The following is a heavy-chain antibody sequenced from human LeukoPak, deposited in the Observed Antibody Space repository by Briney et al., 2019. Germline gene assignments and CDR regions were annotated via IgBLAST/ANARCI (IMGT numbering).Heavy chain of an antibody. CDR1: GYSITSGYF. CDR3: ARPPDSSDYGAAFDF. CDR2: IYHSGTT. Sequence: SETLSLTCGVSGYSITSGYFWSWIRQPPGKGLEWIGSIYHSGTTYYNPSLKSRVTISVDTSKNQFSLKLSCVTAADTAVYYCARPPDSSDYGAAFDFWGQGTLVTVSS. D-gene: IGHD4-17*01. J-gene: IGHJ4*02. V-gene: IGHV4-38-2*01.